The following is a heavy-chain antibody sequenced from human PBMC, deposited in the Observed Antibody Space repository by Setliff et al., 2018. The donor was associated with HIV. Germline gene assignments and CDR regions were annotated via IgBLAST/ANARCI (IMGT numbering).Heavy chain of an antibody. CDR2: GFHSGTT. D-gene: IGHD6-19*01. V-gene: IGHV4-39*07. J-gene: IGHJ5*02. CDR3: TADRASVWYGH. Sequence: SETLSLTCTVSGGSISSSSYYWGWIRQSPGKGLEWIGSGFHSGTTYYNPSLKSRVTISVDTSKNQLSLKVNSVTAADTAVYYCTADRASVWYGHWGQGTLVTSPQ. CDR1: GGSISSSSYY.